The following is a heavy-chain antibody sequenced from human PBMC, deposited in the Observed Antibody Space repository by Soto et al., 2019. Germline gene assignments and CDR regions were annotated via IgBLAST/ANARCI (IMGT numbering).Heavy chain of an antibody. D-gene: IGHD3-10*01. V-gene: IGHV3-30*18. CDR3: AKGSTMVRGVPSSFDY. CDR2: VSYDGTNK. Sequence: GGSLRLSCGASGFIFSSYGMHWVRQAPGKGLEWVAIVSYDGTNKYYADSVKGRFTISRDNSKNTLYLQMNSLRAEDTAVYYCAKGSTMVRGVPSSFDYWGQGTLVTVSS. CDR1: GFIFSSYG. J-gene: IGHJ4*02.